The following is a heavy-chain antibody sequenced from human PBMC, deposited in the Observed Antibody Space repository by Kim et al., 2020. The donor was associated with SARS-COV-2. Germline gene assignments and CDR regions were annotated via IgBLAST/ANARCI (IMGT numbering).Heavy chain of an antibody. CDR1: GFTFRSYG. V-gene: IGHV3-30*18. D-gene: IGHD3-10*01. Sequence: GGSLRLSCAASGFTFRSYGMHWVRQAPGKGLEWVAVISYDGSNKYYADSVKGRLTISIDNSKNTLYLQMNSLRAEDTAVYYCAKVRRVRGVRYAFDIWGQGTMVTVAS. CDR2: ISYDGSNK. J-gene: IGHJ3*02. CDR3: AKVRRVRGVRYAFDI.